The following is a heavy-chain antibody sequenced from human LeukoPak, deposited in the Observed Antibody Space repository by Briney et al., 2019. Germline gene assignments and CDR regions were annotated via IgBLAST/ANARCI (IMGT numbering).Heavy chain of an antibody. D-gene: IGHD6-13*01. J-gene: IGHJ5*02. CDR3: ARGSGSWWANWFDP. CDR1: GVSFSGYY. Sequence: KSSETLSLTCAVYGVSFSGYYWSWIRQPPGKGLEWIGEINHSGSTNYNPYLESRVTILVDASKNHFSLKLPSVTAEDTAVYYCARGSGSWWANWFDPWGQGTLVTVSS. CDR2: INHSGST. V-gene: IGHV4-34*01.